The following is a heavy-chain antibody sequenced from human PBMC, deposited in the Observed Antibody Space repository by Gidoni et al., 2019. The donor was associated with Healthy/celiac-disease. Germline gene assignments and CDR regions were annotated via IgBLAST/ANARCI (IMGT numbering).Heavy chain of an antibody. D-gene: IGHD5-12*01. V-gene: IGHV3-23*01. Sequence: EVQLLESGGGLVQPGGSLRLSCAASGFTFSSYAMSWVSQAPGKGLEWCSAISGSGGRTYYADSVKGRFTISRDNSKNTLYLLMNSLRAEDTAVYYCAKDQEMATSYFDYWGQGTLVTVSS. J-gene: IGHJ4*02. CDR1: GFTFSSYA. CDR3: AKDQEMATSYFDY. CDR2: ISGSGGRT.